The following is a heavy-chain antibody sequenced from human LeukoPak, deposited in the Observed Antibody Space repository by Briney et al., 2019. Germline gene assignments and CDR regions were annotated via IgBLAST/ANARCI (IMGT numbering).Heavy chain of an antibody. CDR1: GGTFSSYA. Sequence: SVKVSCKASGGTFSSYAISWVRQAPGQGLEWMGRIIPILGIANYAQKFQGRVTITADTSTSTAYMELSSLRSEDTAVYYCARASGFYYDSSGYYYGWGQGTLVTVSS. V-gene: IGHV1-69*04. J-gene: IGHJ4*02. D-gene: IGHD3-22*01. CDR3: ARASGFYYDSSGYYYG. CDR2: IIPILGIA.